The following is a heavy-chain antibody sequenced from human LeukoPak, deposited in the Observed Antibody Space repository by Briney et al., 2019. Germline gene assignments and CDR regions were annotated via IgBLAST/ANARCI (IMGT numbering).Heavy chain of an antibody. V-gene: IGHV3-48*03. Sequence: GGSLRLSCAASGFIFISYEMNWVRQAPGKGLEWVSYISSSGSTIYYADSVKGRFTISRDNAKNSLYLQMNSLRAEDTAVYYCARVPYDFWTVRFYYYYMDVWGKGTTVTVSS. J-gene: IGHJ6*03. CDR2: ISSSGSTI. CDR1: GFIFISYE. CDR3: ARVPYDFWTVRFYYYYMDV. D-gene: IGHD3-3*01.